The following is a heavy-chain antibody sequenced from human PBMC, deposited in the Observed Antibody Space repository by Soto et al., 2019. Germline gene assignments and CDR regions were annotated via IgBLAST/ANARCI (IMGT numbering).Heavy chain of an antibody. J-gene: IGHJ5*02. CDR2: IHDSGNT. D-gene: IGHD4-17*01. Sequence: TLALTLTVLGGCVSIGDYLWSWIRQRPGKGLEWIGYIHDSGNTYYNPSLKSRVTISLDTSKNQFSLKVNSMTAADTAVYFCARDRGGDSGDYASLFDRWGQGNLVTVSS. CDR3: ARDRGGDSGDYASLFDR. V-gene: IGHV4-30-4*01. CDR1: GGCVSIGDYL.